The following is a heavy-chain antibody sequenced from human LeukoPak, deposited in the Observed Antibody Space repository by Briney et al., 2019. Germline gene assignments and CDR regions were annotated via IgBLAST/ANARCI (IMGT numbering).Heavy chain of an antibody. CDR3: PRGPIQLWIHNAMAL. CDR1: GFTFRVYS. V-gene: IGHV3-49*04. D-gene: IGHD5-18*01. J-gene: IGHJ6*02. CDR2: IRSKSYGMTT. Sequence: GRSLRLSCATSGFTFRVYSMSWVRHAPGKGLEWVVFIRSKSYGMTTAYAAAVKGRFTISRDDSTSIGNLQMNRLKTDVTAVYYCPRGPIQLWIHNAMALWGQGTTVTVPS.